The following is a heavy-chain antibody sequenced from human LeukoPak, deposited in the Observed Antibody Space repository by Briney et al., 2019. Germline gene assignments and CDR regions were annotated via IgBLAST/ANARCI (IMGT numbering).Heavy chain of an antibody. CDR2: ILPIFGTA. V-gene: IGHV1-69*13. J-gene: IGHJ3*02. CDR1: GYTLPELS. CDR3: ASWDRIVVVPAALLSDAFDI. Sequence: GALVKFSCQVSGYTLPELSMHWVGQAPGQGLELMGGILPIFGTANYAQKFQGRVTITADESTSTAYMELSSLRSEDTAVYYCASWDRIVVVPAALLSDAFDIWGQGTMVTVSS. D-gene: IGHD2-2*01.